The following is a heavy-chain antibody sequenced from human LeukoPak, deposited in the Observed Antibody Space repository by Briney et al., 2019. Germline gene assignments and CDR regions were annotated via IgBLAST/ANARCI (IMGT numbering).Heavy chain of an antibody. Sequence: GGSLRLSCAASGFNFNKYEMNWVRQAPGKGLEWISYINGRGATIKNADSVRGRFTISRDNAKNSLFLQMNSLRAEDTAVYYCARDGDTGWDFDCWGRGTLVTVSS. CDR2: INGRGATI. J-gene: IGHJ4*02. CDR1: GFNFNKYE. CDR3: ARDGDTGWDFDC. V-gene: IGHV3-48*03. D-gene: IGHD6-19*01.